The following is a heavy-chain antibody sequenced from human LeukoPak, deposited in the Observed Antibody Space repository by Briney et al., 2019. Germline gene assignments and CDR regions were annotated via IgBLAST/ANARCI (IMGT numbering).Heavy chain of an antibody. D-gene: IGHD5-12*01. CDR1: GFTFSSYG. CDR3: AKDQSRYSGYGTFDY. V-gene: IGHV3-30*18. Sequence: PGGSLRLSCVASGFTFSSYGMHWVRQAPGKGLEWVAVISYDGSNEYYADSVKGRFTISRDNSKNTLYLQMNSLRAEDTAVYYCAKDQSRYSGYGTFDYWGQGTLATVSS. CDR2: ISYDGSNE. J-gene: IGHJ4*02.